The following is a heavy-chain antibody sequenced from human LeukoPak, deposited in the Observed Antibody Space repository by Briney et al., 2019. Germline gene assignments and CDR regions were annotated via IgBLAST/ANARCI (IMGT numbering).Heavy chain of an antibody. J-gene: IGHJ4*02. D-gene: IGHD2-15*01. CDR2: INPAGSET. CDR3: ARFGYVAAVDV. CDR1: GFTFDDYA. Sequence: GGSLRLSCAASGFTFDDYAMHWVRQAPGKGLEWVANINPAGSETYYVDPVKGRFSISRDNAKSLVYLQMNSLRAEDTAVYHCARFGYVAAVDVWGQGTPVTVSS. V-gene: IGHV3-7*01.